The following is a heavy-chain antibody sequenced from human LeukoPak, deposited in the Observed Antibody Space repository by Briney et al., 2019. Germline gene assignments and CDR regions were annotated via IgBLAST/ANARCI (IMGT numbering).Heavy chain of an antibody. J-gene: IGHJ4*02. CDR3: ARDQWLVYYFDY. V-gene: IGHV3-7*01. CDR2: IKQDGNEK. D-gene: IGHD6-19*01. Sequence: PGGSLRLSCAASGFTFSSYWMSRVRQAPGKGLEWVANIKQDGNEKYYVDSVKGRFTISRDNAKNSLYLQMNSLRAEDTAVYYCARDQWLVYYFDYWGQGTLVTVSS. CDR1: GFTFSSYW.